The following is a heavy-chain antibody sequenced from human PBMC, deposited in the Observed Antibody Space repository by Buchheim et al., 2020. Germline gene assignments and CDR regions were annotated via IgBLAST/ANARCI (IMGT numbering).Heavy chain of an antibody. V-gene: IGHV3-30*03. Sequence: QVHLVESGGGVVQSGRSLRLSCAASGFTFSSYAMHWVRQAPGKGLEWVAVTSYDGNYNFYADSVKGRFSISRDNSKNTLYLQVSSLRAEDTAVYYCARQLATSSSYYYGMDVWGQGTT. CDR1: GFTFSSYA. CDR3: ARQLATSSSYYYGMDV. D-gene: IGHD1-1*01. J-gene: IGHJ6*02. CDR2: TSYDGNYN.